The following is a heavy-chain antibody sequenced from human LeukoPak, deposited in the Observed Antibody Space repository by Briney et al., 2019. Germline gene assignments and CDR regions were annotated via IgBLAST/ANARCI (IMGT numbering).Heavy chain of an antibody. CDR1: GYTFTSYG. J-gene: IGHJ5*02. D-gene: IGHD6-13*01. Sequence: ASVTLSCKASGYTFTSYGISWVRQAPGQGPEWMGWISAYNGNTNYAQKLQGRVTMTTDTSTSTAYMELRSLRSDDTAVYYCARGGRAAGTFDRWGQGTLVTVSS. V-gene: IGHV1-18*04. CDR3: ARGGRAAGTFDR. CDR2: ISAYNGNT.